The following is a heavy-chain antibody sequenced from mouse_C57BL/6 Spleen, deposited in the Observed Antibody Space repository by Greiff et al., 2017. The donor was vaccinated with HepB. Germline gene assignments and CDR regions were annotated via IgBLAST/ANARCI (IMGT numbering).Heavy chain of an antibody. CDR1: GYSITSGYY. CDR3: ASGDGYYLNYFDY. CDR2: ISYDGSN. D-gene: IGHD2-3*01. J-gene: IGHJ2*01. Sequence: EVQLQQSGPGLVKPSQSLSLTCSVTGYSITSGYYWNWIRQFPGNKLEWMGYISYDGSNNYNPSLKNRISITRDTSKNQFFLKLNSVTTEDTATYDCASGDGYYLNYFDYWGQGTTLTVSS. V-gene: IGHV3-6*01.